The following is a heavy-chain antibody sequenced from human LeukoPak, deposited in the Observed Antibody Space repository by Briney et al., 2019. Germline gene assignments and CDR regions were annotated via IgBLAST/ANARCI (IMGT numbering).Heavy chain of an antibody. V-gene: IGHV4-4*02. CDR2: IYHSGST. CDR1: GGSISSSNW. Sequence: SGTLSLTCAVSGGSISSSNWWSWVRQPPGKGLEWIGEIYHSGSTNYNPSLKSRVTISVDTSKNQFSLKLSSVTAADTAVYYCARNWGYNYGYGSFDSWGQGILVTVSS. J-gene: IGHJ4*02. D-gene: IGHD5-24*01. CDR3: ARNWGYNYGYGSFDS.